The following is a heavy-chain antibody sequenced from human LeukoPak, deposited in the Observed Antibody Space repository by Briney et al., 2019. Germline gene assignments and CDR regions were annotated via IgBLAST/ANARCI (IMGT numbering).Heavy chain of an antibody. CDR1: GGSISSGSYY. Sequence: SETLSLTCTVSGGSISSGSYYWSWIRQPAGKGLEWIGRIYTSGSTNYNPSLKSRVTISVDTSKNQFSLKLSSVTAAVTAVYYCARVGRCSSTSCYYYMDVWGKGTTVTVSS. CDR3: ARVGRCSSTSCYYYMDV. V-gene: IGHV4-61*02. D-gene: IGHD2-2*01. CDR2: IYTSGST. J-gene: IGHJ6*03.